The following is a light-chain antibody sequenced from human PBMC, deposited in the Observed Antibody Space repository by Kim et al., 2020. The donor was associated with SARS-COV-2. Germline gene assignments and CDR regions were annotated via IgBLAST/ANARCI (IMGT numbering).Light chain of an antibody. J-gene: IGKJ1*01. Sequence: EIVLTQSPGTLSLSPGERATLSCRASQTVRAPNLAWYRHKPGQAPSLLIHGTFSRATDIPDRFSGSGSETDFTLIINRLEPEDFAVYYCQQCDRTLCTFGQGTKVEIK. CDR1: QTVRAPN. V-gene: IGKV3-20*01. CDR2: GTF. CDR3: QQCDRTLCT.